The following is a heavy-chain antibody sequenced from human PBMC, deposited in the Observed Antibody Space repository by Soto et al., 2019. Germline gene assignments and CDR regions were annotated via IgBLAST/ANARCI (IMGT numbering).Heavy chain of an antibody. V-gene: IGHV6-1*01. D-gene: IGHD1-1*01. J-gene: IGHJ4*02. CDR1: VDSVSSNSAA. Sequence: PSQTLSLTCAISVDSVSSNSAAWNWIIQSPSRGLEWLGRTYYRSKWYNDYAVSVKSRITINPDTSKNQFSLQLNSVTPEDTAVYYCAKRSTSANYYFEFWGQGTLVNVSS. CDR2: TYYRSKWYN. CDR3: AKRSTSANYYFEF.